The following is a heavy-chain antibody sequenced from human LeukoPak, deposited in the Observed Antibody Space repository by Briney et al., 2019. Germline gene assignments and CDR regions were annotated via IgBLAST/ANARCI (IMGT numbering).Heavy chain of an antibody. CDR1: GFTFKKYA. V-gene: IGHV3-64D*06. CDR3: VKDLYYDNSGYYSGAFDY. CDR2: INSNGGRT. J-gene: IGHJ4*02. Sequence: PGGSLRLSCSASGFTFKKYAMHRVRQAPGKGLEYVSAINSNGGRTYYADSAKGRFTISRDNSKNTLFLQMSSLRVEDTAVYYCVKDLYYDNSGYYSGAFDYWGQGTLVTVSS. D-gene: IGHD3-22*01.